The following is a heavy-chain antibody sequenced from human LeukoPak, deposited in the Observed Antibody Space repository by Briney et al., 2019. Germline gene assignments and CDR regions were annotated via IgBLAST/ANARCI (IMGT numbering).Heavy chain of an antibody. CDR1: GDSMSSYY. D-gene: IGHD3-10*01. Sequence: SETLSLTCTVSGDSMSSYYWSWLRQPPGKGLEWIGYIYYSGSTNYNPSLKSRVTISVGTSKNQFSLKLSSVTAADTAVYYCARDYGSGEYYYGMDVWGQGTTVTVS. V-gene: IGHV4-59*01. CDR2: IYYSGST. J-gene: IGHJ6*02. CDR3: ARDYGSGEYYYGMDV.